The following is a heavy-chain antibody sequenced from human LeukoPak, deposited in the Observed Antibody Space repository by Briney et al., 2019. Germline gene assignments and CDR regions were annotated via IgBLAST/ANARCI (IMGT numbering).Heavy chain of an antibody. CDR3: ARHTTYYYGSGNIDY. Sequence: GGSLRLSCAASGFTFSTYWMSWVRQAPGKGLEWVANIKQDGSEKYYVDSVKGRFTISRDNAKNSLSLQMNSLRAEDTAVYYCARHTTYYYGSGNIDYWGQGTLVTVSS. CDR2: IKQDGSEK. CDR1: GFTFSTYW. J-gene: IGHJ4*02. V-gene: IGHV3-7*03. D-gene: IGHD3-10*01.